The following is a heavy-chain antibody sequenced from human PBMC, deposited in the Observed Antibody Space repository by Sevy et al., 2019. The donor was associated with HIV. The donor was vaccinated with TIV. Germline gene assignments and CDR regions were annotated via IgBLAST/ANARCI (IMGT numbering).Heavy chain of an antibody. V-gene: IGHV3-7*03. CDR3: AIYSGTYSFDAFDI. Sequence: GGSLRLSCTASGFSFSRYWMTWVRQAPGEGLEWVANIKQDGSERNYVDSVKGRFTISRDNTQNSLYLQMNSLRAEDTAGDYCAIYSGTYSFDAFDIWGRGTMVTVS. CDR1: GFSFSRYW. CDR2: IKQDGSER. J-gene: IGHJ3*02. D-gene: IGHD1-26*01.